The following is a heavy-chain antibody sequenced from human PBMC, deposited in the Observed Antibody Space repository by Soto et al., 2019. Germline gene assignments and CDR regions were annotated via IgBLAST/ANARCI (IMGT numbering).Heavy chain of an antibody. CDR3: TRTYSYDSSGYYYPGWFDP. Sequence: EVQLVESGGGLVQPGGSLKLSCAASGFTFSGSAMHWVRQASGKGLEWVGRIRSKANSYATAYAASVKGRFTISRDNSKNTAYLQMNSLKTEDTAVYYCTRTYSYDSSGYYYPGWFDPWGQGTLVTVSS. V-gene: IGHV3-73*02. CDR1: GFTFSGSA. CDR2: IRSKANSYAT. D-gene: IGHD3-22*01. J-gene: IGHJ5*02.